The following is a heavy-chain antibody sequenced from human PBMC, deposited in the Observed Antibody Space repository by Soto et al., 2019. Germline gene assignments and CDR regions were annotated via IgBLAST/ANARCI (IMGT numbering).Heavy chain of an antibody. Sequence: SETLSLTCTVSGGSIRSYCWTWIRQPPGKGLEWIGCIYNSGSTNYNPSLKSRVTISVDTSKNQFSLKLSSVTAADTAVYYCARGGQLSDAFDIWGQGTMVTVSS. J-gene: IGHJ3*02. CDR1: GGSIRSYC. CDR3: ARGGQLSDAFDI. D-gene: IGHD5-18*01. V-gene: IGHV4-59*01. CDR2: IYNSGST.